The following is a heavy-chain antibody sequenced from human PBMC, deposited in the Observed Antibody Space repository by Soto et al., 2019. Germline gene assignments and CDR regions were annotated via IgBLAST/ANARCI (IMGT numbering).Heavy chain of an antibody. J-gene: IGHJ6*02. CDR3: ARDPYLYNWNYDYYYYYGMDV. D-gene: IGHD1-7*01. CDR2: IIPIFGTA. V-gene: IGHV1-69*13. CDR1: GGTFSSYA. Sequence: ASVKVSCKASGGTFSSYAISWVRQAPGQGLEWMGGIIPIFGTANYAQKFQGRVTITADESTSTAYMELSSLRSEDTAVYYCARDPYLYNWNYDYYYYYGMDVWGQGTTVTVSS.